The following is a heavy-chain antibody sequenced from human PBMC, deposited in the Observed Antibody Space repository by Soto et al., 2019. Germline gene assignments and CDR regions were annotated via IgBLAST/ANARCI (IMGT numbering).Heavy chain of an antibody. V-gene: IGHV1-18*01. CDR3: ARGRGVVIPAGTPDAFDV. CDR1: GYRFNRNG. Sequence: GASVEVSSKDCGYRFNRNGFNSVRQSTGQGLEWMGRISAFNDYTNLAQKFQGRLTLTTDASTNTAYMELQVLRSDDTAMYYCARGRGVVIPAGTPDAFDVWRQGTTVTV. D-gene: IGHD6-13*01. J-gene: IGHJ3*01. CDR2: ISAFNDYT.